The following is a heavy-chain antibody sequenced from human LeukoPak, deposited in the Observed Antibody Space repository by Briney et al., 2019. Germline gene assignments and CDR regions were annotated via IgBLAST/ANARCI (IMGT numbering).Heavy chain of an antibody. CDR2: IYTSGST. CDR1: GGSISSYY. J-gene: IGHJ4*02. Sequence: GSLRLSCTVSGGSISSYYWSWIRQPAGKGLEWIGRIYTSGSTNYNPSLKSRVTMSVDTSKNQFSLKLSSVTAADTAVYYCATESIAAAGTLDYWGQGTLVTVSS. D-gene: IGHD6-13*01. CDR3: ATESIAAAGTLDY. V-gene: IGHV4-4*07.